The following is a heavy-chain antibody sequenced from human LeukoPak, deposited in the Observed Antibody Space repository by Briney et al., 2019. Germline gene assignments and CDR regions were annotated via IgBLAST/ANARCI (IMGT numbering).Heavy chain of an antibody. V-gene: IGHV4-59*01. CDR3: AREMNDYSSGYFDY. J-gene: IGHJ4*02. D-gene: IGHD6-19*01. Sequence: SETLSLTCTVSGGSLSSYHWSWVRQPPGKGLDCIGYIYYNGSTNYNPSLKSRVTISVDTSKNQFSLKLSSVTAADTAVYYRAREMNDYSSGYFDYWGQGTLVTVSS. CDR2: IYYNGST. CDR1: GGSLSSYH.